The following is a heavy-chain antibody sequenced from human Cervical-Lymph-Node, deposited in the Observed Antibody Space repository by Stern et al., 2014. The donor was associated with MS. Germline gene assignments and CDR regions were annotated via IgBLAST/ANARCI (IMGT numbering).Heavy chain of an antibody. CDR3: ARERDRYYYDSSGYQDY. CDR2: ISPENGNP. J-gene: IGHJ4*02. Sequence: HVQLAESGAEVKKPGASVKVSCKASGYTFTSYGISWVRQAPGQGLEWMGWISPENGNPTYAQKLQGRVTMTTDTSTSTAYMELRSLRSDDTAVYYCARERDRYYYDSSGYQDYWGQGTLVTVSS. CDR1: GYTFTSYG. V-gene: IGHV1-18*01. D-gene: IGHD3-22*01.